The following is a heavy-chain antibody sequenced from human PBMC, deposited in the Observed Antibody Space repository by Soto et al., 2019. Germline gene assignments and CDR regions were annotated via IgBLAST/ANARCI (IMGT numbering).Heavy chain of an antibody. CDR1: GFTFRNYG. CDR3: AKDLLKTTVTTPGS. J-gene: IGHJ5*01. Sequence: QVQLVESGGGVVQPGRSLRLSCTASGFTFRNYGMHWVRQAPGKGLEWVAVISFDGNNEYYSGSVKGRFTISRDNFKDTLYLQMNSLRAEDTAVYYCAKDLLKTTVTTPGSWGHGTLVTVSS. D-gene: IGHD4-17*01. CDR2: ISFDGNNE. V-gene: IGHV3-30*18.